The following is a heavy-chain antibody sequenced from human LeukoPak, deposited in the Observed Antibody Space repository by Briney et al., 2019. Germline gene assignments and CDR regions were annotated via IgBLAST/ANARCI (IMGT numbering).Heavy chain of an antibody. Sequence: PGGTLRLSCAASGFTVSRNYMSWVRQAPGKGLEWVSVIYSGGDTDYADSVKGRFTISRDNSKNMLYLQMNSLRVEDTAVYYCARHIQLWFFDHWGQGTLVTVSS. J-gene: IGHJ4*02. CDR2: IYSGGDT. V-gene: IGHV3-66*04. D-gene: IGHD5-18*01. CDR3: ARHIQLWFFDH. CDR1: GFTVSRNY.